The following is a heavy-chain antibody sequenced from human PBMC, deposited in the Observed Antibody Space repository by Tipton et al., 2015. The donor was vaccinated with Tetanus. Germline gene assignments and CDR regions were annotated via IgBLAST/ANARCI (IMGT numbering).Heavy chain of an antibody. CDR1: RGPISSYY. J-gene: IGHJ3*02. Sequence: TLSLTCSVSRGPISSYYWSWIRQPAGKGLEWIGHISNGNPDYAPSLKSRVTLSVDTSKNQFSLKMSSVTAADTAVYYCARWGDASGSTNLYAFDIWGQGTMVSVSS. CDR2: ISNGNP. V-gene: IGHV4-4*07. D-gene: IGHD3-10*01. CDR3: ARWGDASGSTNLYAFDI.